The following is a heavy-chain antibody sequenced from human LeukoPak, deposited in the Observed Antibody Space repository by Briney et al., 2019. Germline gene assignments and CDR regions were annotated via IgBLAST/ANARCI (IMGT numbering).Heavy chain of an antibody. J-gene: IGHJ5*02. V-gene: IGHV3-11*01. D-gene: IGHD1-26*01. CDR1: GFTFSDYY. CDR3: ARAPKFRLVGVPKGPFDP. Sequence: GGSLRLSCAASGFTFSDYYMSWIRQAPGKGLEWVSYISNSGSTIYYADSVKGRFFISRDNAKNSLYLQMNSLRAEDTAVYYCARAPKFRLVGVPKGPFDPWGQGTLVTVSS. CDR2: ISNSGSTI.